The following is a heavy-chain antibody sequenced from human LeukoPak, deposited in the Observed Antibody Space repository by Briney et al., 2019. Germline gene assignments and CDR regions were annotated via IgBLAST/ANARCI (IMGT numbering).Heavy chain of an antibody. CDR2: ISTDGKDE. J-gene: IGHJ4*02. CDR3: AKDQKWGPAGYYFDS. CDR1: GFALSSYA. V-gene: IGHV3-30*18. Sequence: TGRSLRLSCAASGFALSSYAMHWVRQAPGKGLEWVTVISTDGKDEKYADSVKGRFAISRDNSKNTLDLQMNSLRAEDTAVYYCAKDQKWGPAGYYFDSWGQGTLVTVSS. D-gene: IGHD2-2*01.